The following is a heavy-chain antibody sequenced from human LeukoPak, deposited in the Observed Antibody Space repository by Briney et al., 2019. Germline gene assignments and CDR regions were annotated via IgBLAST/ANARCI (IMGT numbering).Heavy chain of an antibody. D-gene: IGHD1-26*01. Sequence: GASVKVSCKASGYTFTSYGISWVRQAPGKGLEWMGGFDPEGGETIYAQKFQGRVTMTEDTSTDTAYMELSSLRSEDTAVYYCATDRGSGIGGGAFDIWGQGTMVTVSS. CDR2: FDPEGGET. CDR1: GYTFTSYG. V-gene: IGHV1-24*01. J-gene: IGHJ3*02. CDR3: ATDRGSGIGGGAFDI.